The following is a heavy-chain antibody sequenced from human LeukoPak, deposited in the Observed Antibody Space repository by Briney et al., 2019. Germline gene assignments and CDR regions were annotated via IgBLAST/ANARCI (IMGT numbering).Heavy chain of an antibody. CDR3: ATGRATSIY. CDR1: EFTFGTSL. J-gene: IGHJ4*02. CDR2: VRPDGSEK. Sequence: PGGSLRLSCAVSEFTFGTSLMTWVRQAPGKGLEWVASVRPDGSEKTYVDSVRGRFTISRDNAKKSLYLRMNSLRAEDTAVYYCATGRATSIYWGQGTLVTVSS. V-gene: IGHV3-7*03.